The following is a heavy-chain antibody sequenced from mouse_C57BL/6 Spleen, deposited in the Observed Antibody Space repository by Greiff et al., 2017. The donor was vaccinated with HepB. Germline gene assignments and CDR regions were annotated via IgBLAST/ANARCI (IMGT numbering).Heavy chain of an antibody. J-gene: IGHJ3*01. D-gene: IGHD1-1*01. CDR1: GYTFTSYW. Sequence: QVQLQQPGAELVKSGASVKLSCKASGYTFTSYWMHWVKQRPGRGLEWIGRIVPNSGGTKYNEKFKSKATLTVDKPSSTAYMQLSSLTSEDTAVYYCSRAGHYGSSSWFADWGQGALFTDSA. CDR3: SRAGHYGSSSWFAD. V-gene: IGHV1-72*01. CDR2: IVPNSGGT.